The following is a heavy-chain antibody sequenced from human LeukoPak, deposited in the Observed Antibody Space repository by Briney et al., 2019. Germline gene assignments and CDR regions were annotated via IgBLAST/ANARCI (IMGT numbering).Heavy chain of an antibody. J-gene: IGHJ6*03. CDR2: IRSKANSYAT. D-gene: IGHD4-11*01. CDR1: GFTFSGSA. Sequence: GGSLRLSCAASGFTFSGSAMHWVRQASGKGLEWVGRIRSKANSYATAYAASVKGRFTISRDDSKNTAYLQMNSLKTEDTAVYYCTRRNYSNYHNYYMDVWGKGTTVTVSS. V-gene: IGHV3-73*01. CDR3: TRRNYSNYHNYYMDV.